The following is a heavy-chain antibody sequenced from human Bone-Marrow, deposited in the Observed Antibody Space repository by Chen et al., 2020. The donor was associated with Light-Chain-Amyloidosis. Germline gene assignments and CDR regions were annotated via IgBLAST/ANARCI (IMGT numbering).Heavy chain of an antibody. Sequence: QVQLVESGGGVVQSGKSLRLSCAASGFSFSSYGMHWVRQAPGKGLEWVAGISYDGRKKYYEDSVKGRFIISRDNSKSTLYLQMNSLRAGDTAVYFCTRKGGYFDFWGQGSLVTVSS. CDR1: GFSFSSYG. CDR3: TRKGGYFDF. J-gene: IGHJ4*02. D-gene: IGHD3-10*01. CDR2: ISYDGRKK. V-gene: IGHV3-30*03.